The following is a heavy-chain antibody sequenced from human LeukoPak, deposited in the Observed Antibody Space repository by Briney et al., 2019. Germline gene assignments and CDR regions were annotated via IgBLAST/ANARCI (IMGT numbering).Heavy chain of an antibody. Sequence: HPGESLRLSCAASGFTFSTYAMSLVRQAPGKGLEWVSGISGSGGGTYYADSVKGRFTISRDNSKNTLYLQMNSLRAEDTALYYCAKNRGSSSSATDYWGQGTLVTVSA. D-gene: IGHD6-6*01. V-gene: IGHV3-23*01. CDR1: GFTFSTYA. CDR3: AKNRGSSSSATDY. CDR2: ISGSGGGT. J-gene: IGHJ4*02.